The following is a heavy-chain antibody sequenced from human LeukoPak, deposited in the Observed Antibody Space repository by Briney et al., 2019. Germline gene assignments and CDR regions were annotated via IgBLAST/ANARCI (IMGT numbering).Heavy chain of an antibody. CDR1: GFTFSSYG. J-gene: IGHJ6*04. CDR3: AKSADYYGSGRADV. CDR2: ISGSGGST. V-gene: IGHV3-23*01. D-gene: IGHD3-10*01. Sequence: PGGTLRLSCAASGFTFSSYGMSWVRQAPGKGLEWVSAISGSGGSTYYADSVKGRFTISRDNSKNTLYLQMNSLRAEDTAVYYCAKSADYYGSGRADVWGKGTTVTVSS.